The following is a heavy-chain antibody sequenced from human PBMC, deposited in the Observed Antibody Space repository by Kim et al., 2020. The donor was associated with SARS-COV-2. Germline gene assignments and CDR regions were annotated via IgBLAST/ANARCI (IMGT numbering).Heavy chain of an antibody. Sequence: GGSLRLSCAASGFTFSSYAMHWVRQAPGKGLEWVAVISYDGSNKYYADPVKGRFTISRDNSKNTLYLQMNSLRAEDTAVYYCARGSSGSYYGMDVWGQGT. J-gene: IGHJ6*02. D-gene: IGHD1-26*01. CDR2: ISYDGSNK. V-gene: IGHV3-30-3*01. CDR3: ARGSSGSYYGMDV. CDR1: GFTFSSYA.